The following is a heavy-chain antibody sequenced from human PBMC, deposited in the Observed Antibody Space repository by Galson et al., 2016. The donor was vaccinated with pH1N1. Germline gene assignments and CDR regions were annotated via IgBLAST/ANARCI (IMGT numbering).Heavy chain of an antibody. D-gene: IGHD1-26*01. Sequence: TLSLTCTVPGGSISSEYWSWIRQPPGKGLEWIGFLYNSGSTKYNPSLKSRFTISADTSKNQFSLKLSSVTAADTAVYYCARVVTWELGYYFDYWGQGTLVTVSS. CDR1: GGSISSEY. J-gene: IGHJ4*02. V-gene: IGHV4-59*08. CDR3: ARVVTWELGYYFDY. CDR2: LYNSGST.